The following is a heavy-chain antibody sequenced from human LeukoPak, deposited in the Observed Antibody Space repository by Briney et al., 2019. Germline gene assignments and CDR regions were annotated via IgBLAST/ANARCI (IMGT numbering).Heavy chain of an antibody. CDR3: ARDDYYDSSGYYHYVDY. Sequence: GGSLRLSCAASGFTFSSYSMNWVRQAPGKGLEWVSSISSSSSYIYYADSVKGRFTISRDNAKNSLYPQMNSLGAEDTAVYYCARDDYYDSSGYYHYVDYWGQGTLVTVSS. CDR1: GFTFSSYS. D-gene: IGHD3-22*01. V-gene: IGHV3-21*01. J-gene: IGHJ4*02. CDR2: ISSSSSYI.